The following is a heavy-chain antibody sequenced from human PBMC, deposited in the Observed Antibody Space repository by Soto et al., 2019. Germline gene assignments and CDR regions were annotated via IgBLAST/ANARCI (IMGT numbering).Heavy chain of an antibody. V-gene: IGHV3-30*18. CDR2: ISYDGSNK. CDR1: GFTFSRYG. CDR3: AKGPGFEGWEPNGLYYYGMDV. Sequence: QVQLVESGGGVVQPGRSLRLSCAASGFTFSRYGMHWVRQAPGKGLEWVAVISYDGSNKYYADSVKGRFTISRDNSKNTLYLQMNSLRAEDTAVYYCAKGPGFEGWEPNGLYYYGMDVWGQGTTVTVSS. D-gene: IGHD1-26*01. J-gene: IGHJ6*02.